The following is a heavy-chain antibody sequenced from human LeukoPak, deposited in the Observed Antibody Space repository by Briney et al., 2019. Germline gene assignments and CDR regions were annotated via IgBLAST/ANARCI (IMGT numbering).Heavy chain of an antibody. D-gene: IGHD3-16*01. CDR1: GYTFSDYY. CDR3: ARDISEMGGLYYFDA. Sequence: GASVKVSCKASGYTFSDYYMHWVRQAPGQGLEWMGWVHPRTGGTKSAQKFQGRVTMTRDTSITTAYMELSSLTSDDTAVYYCARDISEMGGLYYFDAWGQGTLVTVSS. J-gene: IGHJ4*02. CDR2: VHPRTGGT. V-gene: IGHV1-2*02.